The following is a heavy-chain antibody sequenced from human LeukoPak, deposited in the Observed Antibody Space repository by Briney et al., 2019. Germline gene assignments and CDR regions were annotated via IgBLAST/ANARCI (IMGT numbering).Heavy chain of an antibody. J-gene: IGHJ4*02. CDR2: IIADNGNT. CDR1: GYTFTSYG. V-gene: IGHV1-18*01. CDR3: ARDLLLYYYDSSGSQFDY. D-gene: IGHD3-22*01. Sequence: DSVKVSCKASGYTFTSYGISWVRQAHGQGREWMGWIIADNGNTNYAQKLQGRVTMTTDTSTSTAYMEQRSLRSDDTAVYYCARDLLLYYYDSSGSQFDYWGQGTLVTVSS.